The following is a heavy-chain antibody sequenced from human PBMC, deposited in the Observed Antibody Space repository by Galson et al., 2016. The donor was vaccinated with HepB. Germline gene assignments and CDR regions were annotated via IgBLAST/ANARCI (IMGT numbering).Heavy chain of an antibody. D-gene: IGHD6-13*01. V-gene: IGHV3-9*01. CDR3: AKGAGYSSAWYDF. J-gene: IGHJ4*02. CDR1: GFDFDDYA. Sequence: SLRLSCAASGFDFDDYAMHWVRQVPGKGLEGVAGINWNSGHIGYGDSVKGRFNISRDNAKDPLRLEMSRLRFEDTAFYYCAKGAGYSSAWYDFWGRGTLVTVSS. CDR2: INWNSGHI.